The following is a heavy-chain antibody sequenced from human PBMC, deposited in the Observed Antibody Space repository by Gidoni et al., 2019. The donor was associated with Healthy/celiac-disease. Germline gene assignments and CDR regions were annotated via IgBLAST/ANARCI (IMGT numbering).Heavy chain of an antibody. CDR2: IYYSGST. J-gene: IGHJ4*02. Sequence: QVQLQESGPGLVKPSQTLSLTCTVSGCSLSSGGYYWRWIRQHPGKGLEWIGYIYYSGSTYYNPSLKSRVTISVDTSKNQFSLKLSSVTAADTAVYYCARDAGWFEGTFDYWGQGTLVTVSS. CDR1: GCSLSSGGYY. D-gene: IGHD2-15*01. CDR3: ARDAGWFEGTFDY. V-gene: IGHV4-31*03.